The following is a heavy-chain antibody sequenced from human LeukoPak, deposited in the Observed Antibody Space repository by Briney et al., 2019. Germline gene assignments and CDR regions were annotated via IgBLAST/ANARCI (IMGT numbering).Heavy chain of an antibody. J-gene: IGHJ6*03. CDR1: GYTFNAYY. D-gene: IGHD4-11*01. CDR3: ATSAGDYRAGHYYYMGV. CDR2: INPNSGDT. V-gene: IGHV1-2*02. Sequence: GASVKVSCKASGYTFNAYYLHWVRQAPGQGLEWMGWINPNSGDTKYAQKFQGRVTLTWDTSISTAYMELNRLTSDDTAVYYCATSAGDYRAGHYYYMGVWGKGTSVTVSS.